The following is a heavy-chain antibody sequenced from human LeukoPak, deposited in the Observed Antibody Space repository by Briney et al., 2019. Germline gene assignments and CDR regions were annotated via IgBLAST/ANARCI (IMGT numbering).Heavy chain of an antibody. D-gene: IGHD3-10*02. V-gene: IGHV1-46*01. CDR3: ARDPSVRGVIYYMDV. CDR2: INPSGGST. J-gene: IGHJ6*03. CDR1: GYTFTSYY. Sequence: ASVKVSCKASGYTFTSYYMHWVRQAPGQGLEWMGIINPSGGSTSYAQKFQGRVTMTRDTSTSTVYMELSSLRSEDTAVYYCARDPSVRGVIYYMDVWGKGTTVTIS.